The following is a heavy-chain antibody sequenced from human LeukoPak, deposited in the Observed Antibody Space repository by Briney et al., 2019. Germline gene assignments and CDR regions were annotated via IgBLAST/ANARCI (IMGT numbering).Heavy chain of an antibody. Sequence: GGSLRLSCAVSGFTFSSYSMNWVRQAPGKGLEWVSSISSSSSYIYYADSVKGRFTISRDNAKNSLYLQMNSLRAEDTAVYYCARAGSIAAAKKFDYWGQGTLVTVSS. CDR1: GFTFSSYS. CDR3: ARAGSIAAAKKFDY. J-gene: IGHJ4*02. CDR2: ISSSSSYI. V-gene: IGHV3-21*01. D-gene: IGHD6-13*01.